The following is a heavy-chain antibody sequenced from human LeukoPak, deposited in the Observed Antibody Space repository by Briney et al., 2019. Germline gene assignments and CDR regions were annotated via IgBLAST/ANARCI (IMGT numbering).Heavy chain of an antibody. CDR3: ARMEEVYYFDY. CDR1: GYSFTSYW. CDR2: VYPGDSDT. V-gene: IGHV5-51*01. D-gene: IGHD1-14*01. J-gene: IGHJ4*02. Sequence: GESLKISCEGSGYSFTSYWIGWVRQMPGKGLEWMGIVYPGDSDTRYSPSFQGQVTISADKSISTAYLQWSSLKASDTAMYYCARMEEVYYFDYWGQGTLVTVSS.